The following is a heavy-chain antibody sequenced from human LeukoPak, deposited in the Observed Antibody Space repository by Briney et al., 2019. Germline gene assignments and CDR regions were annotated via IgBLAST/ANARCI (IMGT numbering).Heavy chain of an antibody. Sequence: GASVKVSCKVSGYTLTELSMHWVRQAPGKGLEWMGGFDPEDGETIYAQKFQGRVTITADESTSTAYMELSSLRSEDTAVYYCARPRAYGDYDFDYWGQGTLVTVSS. CDR2: FDPEDGET. CDR1: GYTLTELS. D-gene: IGHD4-17*01. J-gene: IGHJ4*02. CDR3: ARPRAYGDYDFDY. V-gene: IGHV1-24*01.